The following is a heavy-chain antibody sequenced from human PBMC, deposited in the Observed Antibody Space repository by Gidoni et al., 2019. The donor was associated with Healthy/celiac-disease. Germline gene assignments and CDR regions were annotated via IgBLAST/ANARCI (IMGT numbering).Heavy chain of an antibody. V-gene: IGHV5-51*01. CDR2: IYPGDADT. CDR3: ARPKEDGYKATYAFDI. D-gene: IGHD5-12*01. J-gene: IGHJ3*02. Sequence: EVQLVPSAAEVKKPGEALTICCKGSGYSLPSYWIGWVRQMPGKGPEGMGIIYPGDADTRYSPSFQGQVTISADKSISTAYLQWSSLKASDTAMYYYARPKEDGYKATYAFDIWGQGTMVTVSS. CDR1: GYSLPSYW.